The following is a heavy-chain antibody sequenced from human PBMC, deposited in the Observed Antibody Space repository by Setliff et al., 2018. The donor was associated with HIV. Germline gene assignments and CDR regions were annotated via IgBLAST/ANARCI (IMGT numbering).Heavy chain of an antibody. CDR1: GGSIIRSSYY. CDR2: MYYRGTT. V-gene: IGHV4-39*01. CDR3: VRQGLTMNRGVPAPILYYFDY. D-gene: IGHD3-10*01. J-gene: IGHJ4*02. Sequence: PSETLSLTCTVSGGSIIRSSYYWGWIRQPPGKGLEWIGTMYYRGTTYNNPSLKSRVTFSADTSKNQFSLNLNSVTATDTAVYYCVRQGLTMNRGVPAPILYYFDYWGQGILVTVSS.